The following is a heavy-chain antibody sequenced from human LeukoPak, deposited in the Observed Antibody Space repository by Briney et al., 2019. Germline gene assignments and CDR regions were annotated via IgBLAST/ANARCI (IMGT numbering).Heavy chain of an antibody. CDR2: IYHSGST. Sequence: PSETLSLTCAVSGGSISSSDWWSWVRQPPGKGLEWIGEIYHSGSTNYNPSLKSRVTISVDKSKNQFSLKLSSVTAADTAVYYCARGLAKMATISGPFDPWGQGTLVTVSS. J-gene: IGHJ5*02. V-gene: IGHV4-4*02. CDR3: ARGLAKMATISGPFDP. D-gene: IGHD5-24*01. CDR1: GGSISSSDW.